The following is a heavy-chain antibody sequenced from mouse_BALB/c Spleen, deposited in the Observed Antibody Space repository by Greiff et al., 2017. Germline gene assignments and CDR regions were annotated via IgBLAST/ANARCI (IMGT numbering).Heavy chain of an antibody. Sequence: EVKLVESGGGLVKPGGSLKLSCAASGFTFSSYAMSWVRQSPEKRLEWVAEISSGGSYTYYPDTVTGRFTISRDNAKNTLYLEMSSLRSEDTAMYYCARYGDYGYFDVWGAGTTVTVSS. CDR2: ISSGGSYT. CDR3: ARYGDYGYFDV. V-gene: IGHV5-9-4*01. CDR1: GFTFSSYA. D-gene: IGHD1-1*01. J-gene: IGHJ1*01.